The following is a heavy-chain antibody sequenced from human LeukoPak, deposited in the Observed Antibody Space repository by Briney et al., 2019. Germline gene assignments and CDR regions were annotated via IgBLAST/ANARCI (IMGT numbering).Heavy chain of an antibody. J-gene: IGHJ4*02. V-gene: IGHV3-48*03. CDR1: GFTFSSYE. Sequence: PGGSLRLSCAASGFTFSSYEMNWVRQAPGKGLEWVSYISSSGSTIYYADSVKGRFTISRDNAKNSLYLQMNSLRAEDTAVYYCARAVVPAAIEYYFDYWGQGTLVSVSS. CDR3: ARAVVPAAIEYYFDY. CDR2: ISSSGSTI. D-gene: IGHD2-2*02.